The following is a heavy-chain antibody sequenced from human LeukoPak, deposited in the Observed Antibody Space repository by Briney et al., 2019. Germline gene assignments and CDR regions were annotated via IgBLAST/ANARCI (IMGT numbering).Heavy chain of an antibody. CDR1: GGSISSYC. CDR2: IYYSGST. CDR3: ASLPH. Sequence: SETLSLTCTVSGGSISSYCWSWIRQPPGKGLEWIGYIYYSGSTNYNPSLKSRVTISVDTSKNQFSLKLSSVTAADTAVYYCASLPHWGQGTLVTVSS. V-gene: IGHV4-59*01. J-gene: IGHJ4*02.